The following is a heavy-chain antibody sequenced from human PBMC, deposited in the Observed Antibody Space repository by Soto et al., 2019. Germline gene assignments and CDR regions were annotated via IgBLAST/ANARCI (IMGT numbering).Heavy chain of an antibody. J-gene: IGHJ1*01. CDR2: IYYSGST. CDR1: GGSISSYY. Sequence: PSETLSHTCTVSGGSISSYYWIWIRQPPGKGLEWIGYIYYSGSTNYNPSLKSRVTISVDTSKNQFSLKLSSVTAADTAVYYCARSRTTVTPSGFQHWGQGTLVTVSS. CDR3: ARSRTTVTPSGFQH. D-gene: IGHD4-17*01. V-gene: IGHV4-59*01.